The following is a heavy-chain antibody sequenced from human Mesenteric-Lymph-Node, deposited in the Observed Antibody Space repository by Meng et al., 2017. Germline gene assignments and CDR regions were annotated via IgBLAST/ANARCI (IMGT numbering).Heavy chain of an antibody. CDR1: GGSINSGNYY. D-gene: IGHD3-10*01. Sequence: SETLSLTCTVSGGSINSGNYYWSWIRQPAGKGLEWIGSMYTPGSPSYNPSLKSRVTISVDTSKNQFSLRLSSVTAADTALYYCAREGVSLYPGELLYRLESWGQGTLVTVSS. V-gene: IGHV4-61*02. CDR3: AREGVSLYPGELLYRLES. J-gene: IGHJ4*02. CDR2: MYTPGSP.